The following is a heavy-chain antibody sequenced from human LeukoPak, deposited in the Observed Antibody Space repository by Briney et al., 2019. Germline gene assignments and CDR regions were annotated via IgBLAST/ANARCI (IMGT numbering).Heavy chain of an antibody. CDR3: ATLGGQPSDY. CDR2: INQHGNQR. J-gene: IGHJ4*02. CDR1: GSTFSDYW. Sequence: GGSLRLSCAASGSTFSDYWMNWVRQAPGKGLECVANINQHGNQRYYVDSVKGRFTISRDNSRNSLYLQMNSLKAEDTAVYYCATLGGQPSDYWGQGTLVTVSS. V-gene: IGHV3-7*01. D-gene: IGHD3-16*01.